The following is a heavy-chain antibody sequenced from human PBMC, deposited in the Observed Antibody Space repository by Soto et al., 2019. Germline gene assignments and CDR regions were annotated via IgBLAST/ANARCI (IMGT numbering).Heavy chain of an antibody. V-gene: IGHV1-24*01. J-gene: IGHJ3*02. Sequence: ASVKVSCKVSGYTLTELSMHWVRQAPGKGLEWMGGFDPEDGETIYAQKFQGRVTMTEDTSTDTAYMELSSLRSEDTAVYYCATTVRGRQPRWFRAFDIWGQGTMVTVSS. CDR3: ATTVRGRQPRWFRAFDI. D-gene: IGHD3-10*01. CDR1: GYTLTELS. CDR2: FDPEDGET.